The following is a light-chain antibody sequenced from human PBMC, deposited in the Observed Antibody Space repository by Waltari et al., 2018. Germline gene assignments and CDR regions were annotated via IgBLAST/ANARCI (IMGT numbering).Light chain of an antibody. CDR1: QSISVW. J-gene: IGKJ1*01. Sequence: DIQMTQYPSTMSASVGDKVTVTCRASQSISVWVAWYQQKPGKEPKVLIYKASTLESGVPSRFSGSGSGTEFTLTIISLQPDDFATYYCQQYNSYVWTFGQGTKVEI. CDR3: QQYNSYVWT. V-gene: IGKV1-5*03. CDR2: KAS.